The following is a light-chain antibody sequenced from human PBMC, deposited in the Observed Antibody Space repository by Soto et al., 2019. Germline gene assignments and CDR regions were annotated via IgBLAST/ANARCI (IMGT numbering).Light chain of an antibody. V-gene: IGLV2-11*01. CDR3: CSYAGSFLYV. CDR2: DVS. J-gene: IGLJ1*01. Sequence: QSALTQPRSVSGSPGQSVTISCTGTTNEVGGYDFVSWYQHHPGKVPKLIIYDVSRRPSGVPDRFSGSKSGNTASLTISGLQAEDEADYYCCSYAGSFLYVFGSGTKLTVL. CDR1: TNEVGGYDF.